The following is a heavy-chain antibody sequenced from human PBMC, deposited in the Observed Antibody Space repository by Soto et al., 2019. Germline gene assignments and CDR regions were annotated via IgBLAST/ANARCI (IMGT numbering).Heavy chain of an antibody. V-gene: IGHV1-2*04. D-gene: IGHD6-19*01. CDR1: GFTFTGYY. Sequence: ASVKVSLKASGFTFTGYYMPWVRQAPGQGLEWMGWINPNSGGTNYAQKFQGWVTMTRDTSISTAYMELSRLRSDDTAVYYCARVQEAVAGINGMDVWGQGTTVTVSS. CDR2: INPNSGGT. CDR3: ARVQEAVAGINGMDV. J-gene: IGHJ6*02.